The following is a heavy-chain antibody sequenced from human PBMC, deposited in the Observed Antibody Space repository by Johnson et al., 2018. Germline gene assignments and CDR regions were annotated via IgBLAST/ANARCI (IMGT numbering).Heavy chain of an antibody. Sequence: QVQLVQSGGGVVQPGRSLRLSCAASGFTFSSYGMHWVRQAPGKGLEWVAFISYDGSNKYYADSVKGRFTISRDNSKNTLYLQMNSLRAEDTAVYYCASLSAGALDIWGQGTMVTVSS. CDR2: ISYDGSNK. CDR3: ASLSAGALDI. D-gene: IGHD3-3*02. CDR1: GFTFSSYG. V-gene: IGHV3-30*03. J-gene: IGHJ3*02.